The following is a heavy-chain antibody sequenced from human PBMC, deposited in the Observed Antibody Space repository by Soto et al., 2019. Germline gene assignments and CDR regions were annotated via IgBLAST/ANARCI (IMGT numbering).Heavy chain of an antibody. V-gene: IGHV3-33*01. CDR3: ARDRFTMIVAGAFDY. J-gene: IGHJ4*02. CDR2: IWYDGSNK. CDR1: GFTFRSYG. D-gene: IGHD3-22*01. Sequence: QVQLVESGGSVVQPGRSLRLSCAASGFTFRSYGMHWVRQAPGKRLEWVAVIWYDGSNKYYADSVKGRFTISRDNSKKTLYPQMISLRAEDTAVYYCARDRFTMIVAGAFDYWGQGTLVTVSS.